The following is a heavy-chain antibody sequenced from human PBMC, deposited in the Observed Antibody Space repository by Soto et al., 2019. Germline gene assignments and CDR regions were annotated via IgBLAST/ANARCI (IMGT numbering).Heavy chain of an antibody. CDR2: IGPESGAT. CDR3: GRGRSGQIVVFY. J-gene: IGHJ4*02. CDR1: GYTFTGHY. V-gene: IGHV1-2*02. D-gene: IGHD1-26*01. Sequence: ASVKVSCKASGYTFTGHYIHWVRQAPEQGPEWMGEIGPESGATRYAQKFQGRVTMSRDTSITTVYMELKNLSPDDTAVYYCGRGRSGQIVVFYWGQGTPVTVSS.